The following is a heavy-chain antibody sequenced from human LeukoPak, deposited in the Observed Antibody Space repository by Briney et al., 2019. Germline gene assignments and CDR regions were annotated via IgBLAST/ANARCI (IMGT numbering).Heavy chain of an antibody. J-gene: IGHJ3*02. CDR1: GFTFSSYS. Sequence: GGSLRLSCAASGFTFSSYSMNWVRQAPGKGLEWVSSISSSSYIYYADSVKGRFTISRDNAKNSLYLQMNSLRAEDTAVYYCARDSRFITPDAFDIWGQGTMVTVSS. CDR2: ISSSSYI. CDR3: ARDSRFITPDAFDI. D-gene: IGHD3-22*01. V-gene: IGHV3-21*01.